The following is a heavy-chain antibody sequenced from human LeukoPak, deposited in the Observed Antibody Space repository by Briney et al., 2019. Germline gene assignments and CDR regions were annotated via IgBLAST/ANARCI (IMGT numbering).Heavy chain of an antibody. V-gene: IGHV3-23*01. CDR2: ISGSGAST. CDR3: AKDPAFKPSSGYEY. D-gene: IGHD3-22*01. CDR1: GFTFSSYA. Sequence: GGSLTLSCSASGFTFSSYAMSWVRQAPGKGLEWGSAISGSGASTYYADYVKARFTISRDDSKNTLYLRMNSLRAEDTAVYYCAKDPAFKPSSGYEYWGQGTLVTVSS. J-gene: IGHJ4*02.